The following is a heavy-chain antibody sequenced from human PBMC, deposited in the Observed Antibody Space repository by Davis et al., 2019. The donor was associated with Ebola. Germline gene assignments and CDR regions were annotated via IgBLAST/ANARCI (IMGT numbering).Heavy chain of an antibody. CDR2: NYHSGSN. Sequence: MPGGSLRLSCTVSGGSVSSGTYYWSWIRKPTGKGLEWIGYNYHSGSNNYNPSLKSRVPISVDTSKNQFSLNLISVTAADTAVYYCAKAEILMLSAASIHLLRYHAMDFWGKGTTVTVSS. D-gene: IGHD2-2*01. CDR3: AKAEILMLSAASIHLLRYHAMDF. CDR1: GGSVSSGTYY. J-gene: IGHJ6*04. V-gene: IGHV4-61*01.